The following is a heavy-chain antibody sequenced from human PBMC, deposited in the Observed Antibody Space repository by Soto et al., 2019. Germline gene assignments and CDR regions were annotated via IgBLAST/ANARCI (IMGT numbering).Heavy chain of an antibody. CDR1: GFSLTSRPMG. CDR3: AHRLSGYNWNGGYFDS. V-gene: IGHV2-5*02. D-gene: IGHD1-1*01. Sequence: QITLKESGPTRVKPTQTLTLTCTFSGFSLTSRPMGVGWIRQPPGKALEWLVFIYWDYDKRYSPSLKSRLTITKNTSGNHVVLTMPNVDHVDTATYSSAHRLSGYNWNGGYFDSWGQGALVTVSS. CDR2: IYWDYDK. J-gene: IGHJ4*02.